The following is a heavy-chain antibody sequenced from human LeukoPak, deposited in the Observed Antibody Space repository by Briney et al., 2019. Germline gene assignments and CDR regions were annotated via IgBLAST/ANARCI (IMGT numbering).Heavy chain of an antibody. D-gene: IGHD1-26*01. CDR1: GYTFTSYG. J-gene: IGHJ4*02. CDR2: ISAYNGNT. V-gene: IGHV1-18*01. Sequence: ASVKVSCKASGYTFTSYGISWVRQAPGQGLEWMGWISAYNGNTNYAQKLQGRVTMTTDTSTSTAYMELRSLRSEDTAVYYCAREGGGSYLEGHFDYWGQGTLVTVSS. CDR3: AREGGGSYLEGHFDY.